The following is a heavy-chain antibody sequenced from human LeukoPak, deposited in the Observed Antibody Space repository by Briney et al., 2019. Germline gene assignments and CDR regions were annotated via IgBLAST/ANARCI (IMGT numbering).Heavy chain of an antibody. CDR1: GYTFTSYD. V-gene: IGHV1-8*01. CDR3: ARGRRYSSGWPFDY. Sequence: ASVKVSCKASGYTFTSYDINWVRQAPGQGLEWMGWMNPNSGNTGYAQKFQGRVTMTRNTSISTAYMELSSLRSEDTAVYYCARGRRYSSGWPFDYWGQGTLVTVSS. D-gene: IGHD6-19*01. J-gene: IGHJ4*02. CDR2: MNPNSGNT.